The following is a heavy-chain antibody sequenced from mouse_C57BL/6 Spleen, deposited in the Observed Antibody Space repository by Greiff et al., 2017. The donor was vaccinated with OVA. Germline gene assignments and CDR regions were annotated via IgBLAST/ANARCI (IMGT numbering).Heavy chain of an antibody. D-gene: IGHD2-4*01. CDR1: GYTFTSYW. CDR3: ARSGDYDEGWFAY. J-gene: IGHJ3*01. CDR2: INPSSGYT. Sequence: VQRVESGAELAKPGASVKLSCKASGYTFTSYWMHWVKQRPGQGLEWIGYINPSSGYTKYNQKFKDKATLTADKSSSTAYMQLSSLTYEDSAVYYCARSGDYDEGWFAYWGQGTLVTVSA. V-gene: IGHV1-7*01.